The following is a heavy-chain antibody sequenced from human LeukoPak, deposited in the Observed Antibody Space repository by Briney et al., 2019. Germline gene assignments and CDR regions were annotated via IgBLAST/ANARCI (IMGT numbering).Heavy chain of an antibody. Sequence: SVKVSCKASGGTFSSYAISWVRQAPGQGLEWMGGIIPIFGTANYAQKFQGRVTITADESTSTAYMELSSLRSEDTAVYYCARQRSSSFSWFDPWGQGTLITVSS. J-gene: IGHJ5*02. V-gene: IGHV1-69*13. D-gene: IGHD6-13*01. CDR1: GGTFSSYA. CDR2: IIPIFGTA. CDR3: ARQRSSSFSWFDP.